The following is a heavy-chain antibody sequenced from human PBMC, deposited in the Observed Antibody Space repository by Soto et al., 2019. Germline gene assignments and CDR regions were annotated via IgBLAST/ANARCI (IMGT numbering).Heavy chain of an antibody. V-gene: IGHV2-5*02. CDR2: IYWDDDE. CDR3: AHRRAGIVFDS. Sequence: QITLKESGPTLVKPTQTLTLTCTFSGFSLSTSGVGVGWMRQPPGKALEWLALIYWDDDERYSPSLKSRLTTTKDTPKTQGVLTMTHMHRVDTEAYACAHRRAGIVFDSWGQGTLVTVSS. CDR1: GFSLSTSGVG. D-gene: IGHD3-10*01. J-gene: IGHJ4*02.